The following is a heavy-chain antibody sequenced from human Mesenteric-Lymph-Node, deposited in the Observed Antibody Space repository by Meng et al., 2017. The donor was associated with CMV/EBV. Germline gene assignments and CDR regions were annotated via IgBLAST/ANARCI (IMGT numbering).Heavy chain of an antibody. CDR3: ARKKSTYYYYYGMDV. CDR2: INHGGST. Sequence: SETLSLTCVVYGGSFSGYFWTWIRQPPGKGLEWIGQINHGGSTNYNPSLKSRVTISVDTSKNQFSLKLSSVTAADTAVYYCARKKSTYYYYYGMDVWGQGTTVTVSS. D-gene: IGHD5/OR15-5a*01. V-gene: IGHV4-34*01. J-gene: IGHJ6*02. CDR1: GGSFSGYF.